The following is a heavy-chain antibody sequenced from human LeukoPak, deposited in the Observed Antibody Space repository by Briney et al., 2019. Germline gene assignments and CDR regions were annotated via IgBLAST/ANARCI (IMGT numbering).Heavy chain of an antibody. CDR1: GGTFTSYA. CDR2: IIPIFGTA. D-gene: IGHD4-17*01. J-gene: IGHJ4*02. V-gene: IGHV1-69*13. CDR3: ASAPDYAVYYFDY. Sequence: SVKVSCKASGGTFTSYAISWVRQAPGQGLEWMGGIIPIFGTANYAQKFQGRVTITAAESTTTAYMELSSLRSEDTSVYYCASAPDYAVYYFDYWGQGTLVTVSS.